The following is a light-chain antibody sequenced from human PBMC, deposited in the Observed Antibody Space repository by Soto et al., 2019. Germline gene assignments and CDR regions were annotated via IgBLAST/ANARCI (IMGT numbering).Light chain of an antibody. Sequence: QSVLTQSPSASASLGASVRLTCTLSSGHSSYAIAWQQQQPEKGPRFLMKLNSDGSHTKGDGIPDRFSGSSSGAERYLTIYSLQSEDEADYLGQSWGTGYSIFGGGTKVTVL. J-gene: IGLJ2*01. CDR2: LNSDGSH. CDR1: SGHSSYA. CDR3: QSWGTGYSI. V-gene: IGLV4-69*01.